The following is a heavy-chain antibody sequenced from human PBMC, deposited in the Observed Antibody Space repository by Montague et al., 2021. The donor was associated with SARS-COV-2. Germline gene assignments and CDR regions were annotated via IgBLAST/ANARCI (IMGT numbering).Heavy chain of an antibody. Sequence: PALVKPTQTLTLTCTFSGFSLSTSGVGVGWTRQPPGKALEWLALIYWDDDKRYSPSLKSRLTVTKDTSKNQVVLTMTNMDPVDTATYYCAHRRGLLLSDAFDIWGQGKMVTVSS. J-gene: IGHJ3*02. CDR3: AHRRGLLLSDAFDI. D-gene: IGHD1-26*01. CDR1: GFSLSTSGVG. V-gene: IGHV2-5*02. CDR2: IYWDDDK.